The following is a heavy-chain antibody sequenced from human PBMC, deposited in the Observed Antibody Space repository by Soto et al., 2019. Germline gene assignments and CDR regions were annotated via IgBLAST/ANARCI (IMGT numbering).Heavy chain of an antibody. V-gene: IGHV3-30-3*01. D-gene: IGHD2-8*01. J-gene: IGHJ4*02. CDR1: GFPFSHYA. CDR3: ARDEWLDI. CDR2: ISNDGDNE. Sequence: QGQLVESGGAVVQPGKSLRLSCAASGFPFSHYAIHWLRQAPGKGLEWVSFISNDGDNEYYADSVKGRFTISRDTSINTVFLQLNSLRPDDTAVYYCARDEWLDIWGPGTRVTVSS.